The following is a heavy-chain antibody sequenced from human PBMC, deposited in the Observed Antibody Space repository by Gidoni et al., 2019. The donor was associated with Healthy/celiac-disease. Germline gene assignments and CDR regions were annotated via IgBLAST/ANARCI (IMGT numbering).Heavy chain of an antibody. CDR3: AKQPTRIVVVTGLSYWYFDL. D-gene: IGHD3-22*01. Sequence: EVQLLESGGGLVQPGGSLRLSCAPSGFTCSSYAMSWVRQAPGKGLEWVSAISGSGGSTYYADSVKGRFTISRDNSKNTLYLQMNSLRAEDTAVYYCAKQPTRIVVVTGLSYWYFDLWGRGTLVTVSS. CDR2: ISGSGGST. CDR1: GFTCSSYA. J-gene: IGHJ2*01. V-gene: IGHV3-23*01.